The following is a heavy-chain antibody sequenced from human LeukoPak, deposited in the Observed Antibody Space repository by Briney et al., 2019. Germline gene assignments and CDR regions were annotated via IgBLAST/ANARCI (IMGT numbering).Heavy chain of an antibody. CDR1: GGSISSASYY. J-gene: IGHJ4*02. CDR3: ARYCSGGSCYSSGPIDY. Sequence: SETLSLTCTVSGGSISSASYYWSWIRQPPGKGLEWIGEINHSGSTNYNPSLKSRVTISVDTSKNQFSLKLSSVTAADTAVYYCARYCSGGSCYSSGPIDYWGQGTLVTVSS. D-gene: IGHD2-15*01. V-gene: IGHV4-39*07. CDR2: INHSGST.